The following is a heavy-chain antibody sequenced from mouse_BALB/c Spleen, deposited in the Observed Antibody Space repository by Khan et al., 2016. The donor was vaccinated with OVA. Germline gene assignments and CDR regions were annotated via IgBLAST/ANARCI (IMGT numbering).Heavy chain of an antibody. Sequence: EVERGESGGGLVKPGGSLKLSCAASGFTFSYYYMYWVRQTPEKRLEWVATISEGGIFTYYLDNVKGRFTISRDNVQNISYLQMSSLKSEYTAMYSCAWAYYGYDGGVASWGQGTLVTVSA. D-gene: IGHD2-14*01. CDR1: GFTFSYYY. CDR2: ISEGGIFT. V-gene: IGHV5-4*02. J-gene: IGHJ3*01. CDR3: AWAYYGYDGGVAS.